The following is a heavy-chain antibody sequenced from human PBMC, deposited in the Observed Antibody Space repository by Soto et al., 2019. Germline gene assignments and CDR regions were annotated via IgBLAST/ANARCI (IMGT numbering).Heavy chain of an antibody. CDR2: TYYKSKWYN. D-gene: IGHD6-19*01. J-gene: IGHJ4*02. CDR1: GDNVSSNSAA. Sequence: SQTLSLTCAISGDNVSSNSAAWHWIRQSPSRGLEWLGRTYYKSKWYNDYAVSVNSRITINPHTSKNQFSLQLNSVTPEDTAVYYCAKASSGWYSEGTFDYWGEGTLLTVS. CDR3: AKASSGWYSEGTFDY. V-gene: IGHV6-1*01.